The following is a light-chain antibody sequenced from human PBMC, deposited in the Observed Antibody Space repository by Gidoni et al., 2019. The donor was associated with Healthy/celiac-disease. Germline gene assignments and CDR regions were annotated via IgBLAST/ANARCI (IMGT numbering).Light chain of an antibody. V-gene: IGLV2-11*01. CDR3: CSYAGRNDV. CDR2: DVS. Sequence: QSALTQPSSVSGSPGQSVTISCTGTSSDVGGYNYVSWYQQHPGKAPKLMIYDVSKRPSGVPDRFSGSKSGNTASLTIAGLQAEDEADDYCCSYAGRNDVFGTGTKVTVL. CDR1: SSDVGGYNY. J-gene: IGLJ1*01.